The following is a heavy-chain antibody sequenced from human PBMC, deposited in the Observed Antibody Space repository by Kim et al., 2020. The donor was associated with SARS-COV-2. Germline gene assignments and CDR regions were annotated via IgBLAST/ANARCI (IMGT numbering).Heavy chain of an antibody. J-gene: IGHJ4*02. CDR1: GFTFSSYA. V-gene: IGHV3-30*04. CDR3: ARDGIYGSGSYGDY. CDR2: ISYDGSNK. D-gene: IGHD3-10*01. Sequence: GGSLRLSCAASGFTFSSYAMHWVRQAPGKGLEWVAVISYDGSNKYYADSVKGRFTISRDNSKNTLYLQMNSLRAEDTAVYYCARDGIYGSGSYGDYWGQGTLVTVSS.